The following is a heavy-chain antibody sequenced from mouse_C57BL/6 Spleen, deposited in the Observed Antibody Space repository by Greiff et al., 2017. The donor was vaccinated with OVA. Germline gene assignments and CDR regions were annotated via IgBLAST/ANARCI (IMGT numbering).Heavy chain of an antibody. D-gene: IGHD2-4*01. Sequence: EVQLVESGGGLVKPGGSLKLSCAASGFTFSDYGMHWVRQAPEKGLEWVAYISSGSSTIYYADTVKGRFTISRDNAKNTLFLQMTSLRSEDTAMYYCARTLYDYSYAMDYWGQGTSVTVSS. CDR3: ARTLYDYSYAMDY. J-gene: IGHJ4*01. CDR2: ISSGSSTI. V-gene: IGHV5-17*01. CDR1: GFTFSDYG.